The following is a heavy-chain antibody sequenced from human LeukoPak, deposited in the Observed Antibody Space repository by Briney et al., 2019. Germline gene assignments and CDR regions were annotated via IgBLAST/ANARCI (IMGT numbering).Heavy chain of an antibody. D-gene: IGHD3-22*01. J-gene: IGHJ4*02. CDR3: AGSNYYDSSGYGVYHFDY. Sequence: SETLSLTCTVSGGSISSYYWSWIRQPPGKGLEWIGYIYYSGSTNYNPSLKSRVTMSVDTSKNQFSLKLNSVTAADAAVYYCAGSNYYDSSGYGVYHFDYWGQGTLVTVSS. CDR2: IYYSGST. V-gene: IGHV4-59*12. CDR1: GGSISSYY.